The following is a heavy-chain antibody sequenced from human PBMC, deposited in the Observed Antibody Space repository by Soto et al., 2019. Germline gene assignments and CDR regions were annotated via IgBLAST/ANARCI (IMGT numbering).Heavy chain of an antibody. CDR3: ARDEVGALLRYFDWSPFDY. Sequence: QVQLVESGGGVVQPGRSLRLSCAASGFTFSSYAMHWVRQAPGKGLEWVAVISYDGSNKYYADSVKGRFTISRDNSKNTLYLQMNSLRAEDTAVYYCARDEVGALLRYFDWSPFDYWGQGTLVTVSS. CDR1: GFTFSSYA. V-gene: IGHV3-30-3*01. J-gene: IGHJ4*02. D-gene: IGHD3-9*01. CDR2: ISYDGSNK.